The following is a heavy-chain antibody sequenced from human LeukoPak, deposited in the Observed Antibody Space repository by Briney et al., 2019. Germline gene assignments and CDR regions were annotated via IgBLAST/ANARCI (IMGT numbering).Heavy chain of an antibody. Sequence: ASVKVSCKASGYTFTGYYMHWVRQAPGQGLEWMGRINPNSGGTNYAQKFQGRVTMTRDTSISTAYMELSRLGSDDTAVYYCARPGTTVTTVFDYWGQGTLVTVSS. D-gene: IGHD4-17*01. J-gene: IGHJ4*02. CDR1: GYTFTGYY. CDR2: INPNSGGT. CDR3: ARPGTTVTTVFDY. V-gene: IGHV1-2*06.